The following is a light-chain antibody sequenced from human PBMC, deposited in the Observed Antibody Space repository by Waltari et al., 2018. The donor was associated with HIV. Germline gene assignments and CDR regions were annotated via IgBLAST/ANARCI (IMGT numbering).Light chain of an antibody. Sequence: DIVMTQSPHSLAVSLGERATMRCKSSQSVLHVTNNKNFLAWYQQKPGQPPRLLIYWASTRESGVPDRFSGSGSGTDFTLTISSLQSEDFAVYYCHQYNNWPRTFGQGTKVEIK. CDR1: QSVLHVTNNKNF. CDR2: WAS. J-gene: IGKJ1*01. CDR3: HQYNNWPRT. V-gene: IGKV4-1*01.